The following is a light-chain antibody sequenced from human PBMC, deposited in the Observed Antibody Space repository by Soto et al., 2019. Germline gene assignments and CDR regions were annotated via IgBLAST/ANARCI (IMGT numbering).Light chain of an antibody. V-gene: IGKV3-20*01. CDR1: QSVSSSY. Sequence: EIVLTQSPGTLSLSPGERATLSCRASQSVSSSYLAWYQQKPGQPPRLLIYGASSRATGIPDRFSGSGSGTDFTLTISRLEPEDFAVYYCQQYGISPPITFGQGTRLEIK. CDR2: GAS. J-gene: IGKJ5*01. CDR3: QQYGISPPIT.